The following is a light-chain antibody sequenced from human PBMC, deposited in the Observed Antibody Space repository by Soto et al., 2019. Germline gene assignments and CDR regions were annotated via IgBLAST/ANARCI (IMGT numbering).Light chain of an antibody. CDR3: TSYGGRTYV. CDR1: SSDVGRYNY. Sequence: QSVLTQPASVSGSPGQSITVSCTGTSSDVGRYNYVSWYQLHPGKAPKLMIYGVSNRPSGVSNRFSGSKSGNTAFLTISGLQAEDEADYYCTSYGGRTYVFGTGTKLTVL. V-gene: IGLV2-14*01. J-gene: IGLJ1*01. CDR2: GVS.